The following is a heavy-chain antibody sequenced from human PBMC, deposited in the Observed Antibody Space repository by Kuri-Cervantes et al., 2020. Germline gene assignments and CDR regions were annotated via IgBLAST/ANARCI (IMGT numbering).Heavy chain of an antibody. Sequence: GESLKISCEVSGFTFSSYWMHWVRQVPGKGLVWVSRINSGGSITSYADSVKGRFTISRDNSKNTLYLQMNSLRAEDTAVYYCAKEDSRDGYNSFFDYWGQGTLVTVSS. J-gene: IGHJ4*02. CDR3: AKEDSRDGYNSFFDY. CDR2: INSGGSIT. D-gene: IGHD5-24*01. CDR1: GFTFSSYW. V-gene: IGHV3-74*01.